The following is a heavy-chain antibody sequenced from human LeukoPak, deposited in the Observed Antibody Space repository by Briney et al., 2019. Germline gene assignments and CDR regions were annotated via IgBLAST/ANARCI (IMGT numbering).Heavy chain of an antibody. CDR2: INSDGSTA. CDR3: ARGLAVAGFDY. J-gene: IGHJ4*02. Sequence: GGSLRLSCAASGFTFSTYWMHWVRQVPGKGLVWVSRINSDGSTADYADAVKGRFTISRDNAKNSLYLQMNSLRAEDTAVYYCARGLAVAGFDYWGQGTLVTVSS. CDR1: GFTFSTYW. V-gene: IGHV3-74*01. D-gene: IGHD6-19*01.